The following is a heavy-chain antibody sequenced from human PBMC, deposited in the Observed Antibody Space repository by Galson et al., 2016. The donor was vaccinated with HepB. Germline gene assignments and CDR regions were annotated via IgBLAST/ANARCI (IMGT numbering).Heavy chain of an antibody. CDR2: IYNSGNS. CDR3: ATGPPEGCGGSTCYIGAFHI. CDR1: GGSITNGVYY. D-gene: IGHD2-2*02. J-gene: IGHJ3*02. Sequence: LSLTCSVSGGSITNGVYYWSWIRQPPGKGLEWIGYIYNSGNSYYNPSLESRVGISVDMSKNQFSLNLRSVTAADTAVYYCATGPPEGCGGSTCYIGAFHIWGQGTMVTVSS. V-gene: IGHV4-30-4*01.